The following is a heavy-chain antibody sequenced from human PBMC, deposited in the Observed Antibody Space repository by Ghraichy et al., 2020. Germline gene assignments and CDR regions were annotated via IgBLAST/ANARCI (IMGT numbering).Heavy chain of an antibody. V-gene: IGHV3-23*01. CDR1: GFNFENYA. D-gene: IGHD4/OR15-4a*01. CDR2: IHGNSAGI. CDR3: AKDSISANAVFDPLEI. J-gene: IGHJ3*02. Sequence: GGSLRLSCTASGFNFENYAMSWVRLAPGKGPEWVSSIHGNSAGIFYTNSVKGRFTVSRDDSKNTLYLEMSSLSVEDTALYSCAKDSISANAVFDPLEIWGRGTMVTVSS.